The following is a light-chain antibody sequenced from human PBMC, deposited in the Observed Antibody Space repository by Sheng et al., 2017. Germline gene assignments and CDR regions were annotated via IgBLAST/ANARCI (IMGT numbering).Light chain of an antibody. CDR1: QSISSF. Sequence: DIQMTQSPSSLSASVGDRVTITCRASQSISSFLNWYQQKPGKAPNLLIYAASNLQIGVPSRFSGSGSGTDFTLTIGSLQPEDFATYYCQQSYNTPWTFGQGTRVEIK. V-gene: IGKV1-39*01. J-gene: IGKJ1*01. CDR3: QQSYNTPWT. CDR2: AAS.